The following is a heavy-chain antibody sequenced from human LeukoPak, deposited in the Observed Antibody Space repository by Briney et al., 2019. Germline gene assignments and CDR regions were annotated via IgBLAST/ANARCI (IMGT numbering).Heavy chain of an antibody. D-gene: IGHD3-10*01. J-gene: IGHJ4*02. CDR1: GFTFSSSW. V-gene: IGHV3-74*01. Sequence: GGSLRLSCAASGFTFSSSWIHWVRQAPGKGLVWVSRINKDGSVTDYAESVKGRFSISRDNAKNTLYLQMNSLRVEDTAVYYCARAGLWFGELLDYWGQGTLVTVSS. CDR2: INKDGSVT. CDR3: ARAGLWFGELLDY.